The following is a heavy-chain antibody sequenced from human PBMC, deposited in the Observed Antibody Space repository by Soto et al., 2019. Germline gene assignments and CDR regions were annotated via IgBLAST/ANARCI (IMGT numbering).Heavy chain of an antibody. Sequence: ASVKVSCKASGYTFTSYGISWVRQAPGQGLEWMGWISAYNGNTNYAQKLQGRVTMTTDTSTSTAYMELRSLRSDDTAVYYCARDFTSRLPFDCYYYGMDVWGQGTTVTVSS. V-gene: IGHV1-18*01. CDR1: GYTFTSYG. D-gene: IGHD6-25*01. CDR2: ISAYNGNT. J-gene: IGHJ6*02. CDR3: ARDFTSRLPFDCYYYGMDV.